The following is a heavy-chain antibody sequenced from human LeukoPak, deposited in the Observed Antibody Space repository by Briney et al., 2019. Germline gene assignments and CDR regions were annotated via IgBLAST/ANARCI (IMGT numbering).Heavy chain of an antibody. CDR3: ATNGGGDSGYGNFDY. D-gene: IGHD5-12*01. Sequence: GGSLRLSCAASGFTFNTYTMNWVRQAPGKGLEWVSYISSSSSTIYYADSVKGRFTVSRDNAKNSLYLQMNSLRAEDTALYYCATNGGGDSGYGNFDYWGQGTLVTVSS. CDR1: GFTFNTYT. CDR2: ISSSSSTI. J-gene: IGHJ4*02. V-gene: IGHV3-48*01.